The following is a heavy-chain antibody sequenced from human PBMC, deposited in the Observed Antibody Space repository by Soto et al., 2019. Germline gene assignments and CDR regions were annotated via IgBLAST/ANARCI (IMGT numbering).Heavy chain of an antibody. J-gene: IGHJ6*02. D-gene: IGHD2-21*01. CDR1: DGSSSSYY. CDR2: IYTSGST. Sequence: PSETLSHPCGVDDGSSSSYYWSWIRKPAGKGLEWIGRIYTSGSTNYNPSLKSRVTMSVDTSKNQFSLKLSSVTAADTAVYYCARGIGSYVFYGMDVWGQGPTVTVS. CDR3: ARGIGSYVFYGMDV. V-gene: IGHV4-59*10.